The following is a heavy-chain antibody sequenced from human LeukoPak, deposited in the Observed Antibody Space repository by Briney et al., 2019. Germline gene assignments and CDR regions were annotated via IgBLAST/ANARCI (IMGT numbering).Heavy chain of an antibody. CDR2: IYHSGST. J-gene: IGHJ6*02. CDR1: GGSISSGGYS. Sequence: SETLSLTCAVSGGSISSGGYSWSWIRPPPGKGLEWIGYIYHSGSTYYDPSLKSRVTITEDRSKNQFSLKLSSVTAADTAVYYCARDRGAYCSSTSCRADYYYYGMDVRDQGTTVTVSS. D-gene: IGHD2-2*01. CDR3: ARDRGAYCSSTSCRADYYYYGMDV. V-gene: IGHV4-30-2*01.